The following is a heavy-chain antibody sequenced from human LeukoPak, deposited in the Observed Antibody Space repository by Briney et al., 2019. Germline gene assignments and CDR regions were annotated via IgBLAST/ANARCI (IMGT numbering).Heavy chain of an antibody. CDR3: ARDLSRDVDFPPYYFDY. Sequence: ASVKVSCKASGYTFTSYYMHWVRQAPGQGLEWMGIINPSGGSTGYAQKFQGRVTMTRDTSTSTVYMELSSLRSEDTAVYYCARDLSRDVDFPPYYFDYWGQGTLVTVSS. J-gene: IGHJ4*02. D-gene: IGHD3-3*01. CDR2: INPSGGST. V-gene: IGHV1-46*01. CDR1: GYTFTSYY.